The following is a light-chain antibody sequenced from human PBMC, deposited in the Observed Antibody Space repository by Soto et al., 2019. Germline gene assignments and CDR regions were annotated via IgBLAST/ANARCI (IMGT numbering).Light chain of an antibody. CDR2: DAS. CDR1: QSVSSSY. Sequence: EIVLTQSPATLSLSPGERATLSCGASQSVSSSYLAWYQQKPGLAPRLLIYDASRRATGIPDRFSGSWSGTDFTLTISILEPEDFAVYYCQQYGSSPLTFGGATKVHIK. CDR3: QQYGSSPLT. V-gene: IGKV3D-20*01. J-gene: IGKJ4*01.